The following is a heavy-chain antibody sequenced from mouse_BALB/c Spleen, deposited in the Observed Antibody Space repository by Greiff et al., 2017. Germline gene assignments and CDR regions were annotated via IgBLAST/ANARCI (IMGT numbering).Heavy chain of an antibody. CDR1: GFNIKDYY. Sequence: VQLQQSGAELVRSGASVKLSCTASGFNIKDYYMHWVKQRPEQGLEWIGWIAPENGATEYAPKFQGKATMTADTSSNTAYLQLSSLTSEDTAVYYCKGDYYGSSPWDYWGQGTSVTVSS. D-gene: IGHD1-1*01. V-gene: IGHV14-4*02. J-gene: IGHJ4*01. CDR2: IAPENGAT. CDR3: KGDYYGSSPWDY.